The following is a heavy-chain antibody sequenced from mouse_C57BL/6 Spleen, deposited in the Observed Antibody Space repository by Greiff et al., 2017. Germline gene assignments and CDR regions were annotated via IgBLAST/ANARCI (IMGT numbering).Heavy chain of an antibody. J-gene: IGHJ2*01. CDR3: ASYYYGSSEY. D-gene: IGHD1-1*01. Sequence: EVQLVESGGGLVKPGGSLKLSCAASGFTFSDYGMHWVRQAPEKGLEWVAYISSGSSTIYYADTVKGRFTISRNNAKNTLFLQMTSLRSEDTARYYCASYYYGSSEYWGQGATLTVSS. V-gene: IGHV5-17*01. CDR2: ISSGSSTI. CDR1: GFTFSDYG.